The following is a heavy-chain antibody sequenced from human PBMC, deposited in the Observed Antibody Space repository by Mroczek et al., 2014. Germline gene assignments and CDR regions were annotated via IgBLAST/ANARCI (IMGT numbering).Heavy chain of an antibody. V-gene: IGHV1-69*01. CDR3: ASSIGLGIAAPTASGY. CDR2: IIPIFGTA. D-gene: IGHD6-6*01. CDR1: GGTFSSYA. Sequence: VQLQESGAEVKKPGSSVKVSCKASGGTFSSYAISWVRQAPGQGLEWMGGIIPIFGTANYAQKFQGRVTITADESTSTAYMELSSLRSEDTAVYYCASSIGLGIAAPTASGYWGQGTLVTVSS. J-gene: IGHJ4*02.